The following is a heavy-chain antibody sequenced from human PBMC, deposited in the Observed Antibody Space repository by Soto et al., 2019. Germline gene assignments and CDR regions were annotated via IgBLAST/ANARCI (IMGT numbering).Heavy chain of an antibody. V-gene: IGHV4-59*01. CDR3: ARGVGQWLVNWFDP. J-gene: IGHJ5*02. CDR1: GGSISSYY. CDR2: IDYSGTA. D-gene: IGHD6-19*01. Sequence: SETLSLTCTVSGGSISSYYWSWIRQPPGKGLEWIGCIDYSGTANFDPSLRSRVSISLDTSKNQFSLRLTSVTAADTAIYYCARGVGQWLVNWFDPWGQGTLVTVSS.